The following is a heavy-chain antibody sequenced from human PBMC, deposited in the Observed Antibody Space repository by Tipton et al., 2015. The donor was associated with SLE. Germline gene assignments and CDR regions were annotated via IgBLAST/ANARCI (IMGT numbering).Heavy chain of an antibody. V-gene: IGHV3-21*01. CDR2: ITSMSSDI. J-gene: IGHJ3*02. D-gene: IGHD5-24*01. CDR1: GFTFSTYS. CDR3: ARDRVEMATSRTFDI. Sequence: SLRLSCAAPGFTFSTYSMNWVRQAPGKGLEWVSSITSMSSDIYYAHSVKGRFTISRDNAKNSLYLHMNSLGADDTAIYYCARDRVEMATSRTFDIWGQGTMVTVSS.